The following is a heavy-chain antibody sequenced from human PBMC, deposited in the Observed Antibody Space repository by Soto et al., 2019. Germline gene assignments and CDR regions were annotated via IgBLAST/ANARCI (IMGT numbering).Heavy chain of an antibody. CDR2: INPNTGGT. V-gene: IGHV1-2*02. Sequence: VQVVQSGAEVKKPGASVKVSCKASGYTFSGYYMHWVRQAPGQGLEWMGWINPNTGGTNYARKFQGRVTVTRETSITTVYLELSSLRSDDTAIYFCARGGPEYGSGTYYNADYWGHGTLVTVSS. D-gene: IGHD3-10*01. CDR1: GYTFSGYY. CDR3: ARGGPEYGSGTYYNADY. J-gene: IGHJ4*01.